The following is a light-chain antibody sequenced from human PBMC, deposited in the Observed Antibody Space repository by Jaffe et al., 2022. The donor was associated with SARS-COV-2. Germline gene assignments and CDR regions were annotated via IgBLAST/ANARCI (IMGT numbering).Light chain of an antibody. CDR2: KNN. Sequence: QSALTQPPSASGTPGQRVTISCSGSSSNIGSHYVYWYQQLPGTAPKLLIYKNNQRPSGVPDRFSGSKSGTSASLAISGLRSDDEADYYCSAWDDSLSVWVFGGGTKLTVL. CDR1: SSNIGSHY. V-gene: IGLV1-47*01. CDR3: SAWDDSLSVWV. J-gene: IGLJ3*02.